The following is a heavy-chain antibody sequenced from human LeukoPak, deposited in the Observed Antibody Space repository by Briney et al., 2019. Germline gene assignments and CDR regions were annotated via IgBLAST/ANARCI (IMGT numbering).Heavy chain of an antibody. J-gene: IGHJ4*02. Sequence: SQTLPLTCTVSGGSISSGSYYWSWIRQPAGKGLEWIGRIYTSGSTNYNPSLKSRVTISVDTSKNQFSLKLSSVTAADTAVYYCAREVTGTKSDYWGQGTLVTVSS. D-gene: IGHD1-7*01. CDR2: IYTSGST. V-gene: IGHV4-61*02. CDR3: AREVTGTKSDY. CDR1: GGSISSGSYY.